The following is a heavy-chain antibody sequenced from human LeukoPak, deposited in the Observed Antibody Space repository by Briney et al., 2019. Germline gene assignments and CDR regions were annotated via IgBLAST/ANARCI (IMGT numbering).Heavy chain of an antibody. CDR1: GFTFFSYE. CDR2: ISSSGSTI. V-gene: IGHV3-48*03. CDR3: AKGGASVTRYVDY. D-gene: IGHD4-17*01. J-gene: IGHJ4*02. Sequence: GGSLRLSCAASGFTFFSYEMNWVRQAPGKGLEWVSYISSSGSTIYYADSVKGRFTISRDNAKNSLYLQMNSLRPEDTAVYYCAKGGASVTRYVDYWGQGTLVTVSS.